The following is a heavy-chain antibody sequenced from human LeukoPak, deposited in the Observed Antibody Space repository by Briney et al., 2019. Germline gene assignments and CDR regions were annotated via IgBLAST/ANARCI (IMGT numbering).Heavy chain of an antibody. CDR1: GGTFSSYA. CDR2: IIPIFGTA. J-gene: IGHJ6*02. V-gene: IGHV1-69*13. D-gene: IGHD3-9*01. Sequence: SVKVSCKASGGTFSSYAISWVRQAPGQGLEWMGGIIPIFGTANYAQKFQGRVTITADESTSTAYMELSSLRSGDTAVYYCARGFLTVYYYYGMDVWGQGTTVTVSS. CDR3: ARGFLTVYYYYGMDV.